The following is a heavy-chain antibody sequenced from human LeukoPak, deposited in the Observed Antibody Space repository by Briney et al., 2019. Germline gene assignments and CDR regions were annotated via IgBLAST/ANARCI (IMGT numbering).Heavy chain of an antibody. V-gene: IGHV3-30-3*01. Sequence: GGSLRLSCASSGFTFSSYAMHWVRQAPGKGLEWVAVISYDGSNKYYADSVKGRFTISRDNSKNTLYLQMNSLRAEDTAVYYCARDLYSYGDFDYWGQGTLVTVSS. D-gene: IGHD5-18*01. CDR2: ISYDGSNK. J-gene: IGHJ4*02. CDR3: ARDLYSYGDFDY. CDR1: GFTFSSYA.